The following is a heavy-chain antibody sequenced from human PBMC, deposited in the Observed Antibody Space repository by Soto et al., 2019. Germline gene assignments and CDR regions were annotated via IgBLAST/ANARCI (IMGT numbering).Heavy chain of an antibody. Sequence: QVQLQQWGAGLLKPSETLSLTCAVYGGSFSGYQWTWIRQTPGEGLEWIGEINDSGNINYNPSLKSRVTILVDTAKKQISLRLSSVTAADTAVYYCARGLSLWFGELSRRGGYYYYMDVWGKGTSVTVSS. D-gene: IGHD3-10*01. CDR3: ARGLSLWFGELSRRGGYYYYMDV. J-gene: IGHJ6*03. CDR1: GGSFSGYQ. V-gene: IGHV4-34*01. CDR2: INDSGNI.